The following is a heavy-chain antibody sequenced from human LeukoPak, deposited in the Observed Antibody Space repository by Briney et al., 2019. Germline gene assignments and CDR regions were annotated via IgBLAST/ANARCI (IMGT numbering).Heavy chain of an antibody. V-gene: IGHV3-23*01. CDR1: GFTFSSYA. CDR2: ISGSGGST. J-gene: IGHJ4*02. Sequence: SGGSLRLSCAASGFTFSSYAMSWVRQAPGKGLEWVSAISGSGGSTYYADSVKGRFTISRDNSKNTLYLQMNSLRAEDTAVYYCAKDGGAAISSMRLVHPYYFDYWGQGTLVTVSS. D-gene: IGHD2-2*01. CDR3: AKDGGAAISSMRLVHPYYFDY.